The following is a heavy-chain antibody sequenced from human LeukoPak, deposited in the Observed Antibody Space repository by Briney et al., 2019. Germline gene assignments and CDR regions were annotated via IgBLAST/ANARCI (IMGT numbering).Heavy chain of an antibody. CDR3: AMSGAADIGATSSGDYFHY. J-gene: IGHJ4*02. CDR2: IFYSGNT. Sequence: SETLSLTCTVSGGSISSGNYFWSWIRQHPGKSLEWIGYIFYSGNTYHNPSLKSRVTISLDTPKNQFSLKLSSVTAADTAVYYCAMSGAADIGATSSGDYFHYWGQGTLVIVSS. V-gene: IGHV4-31*03. CDR1: GGSISSGNYF. D-gene: IGHD5-12*01.